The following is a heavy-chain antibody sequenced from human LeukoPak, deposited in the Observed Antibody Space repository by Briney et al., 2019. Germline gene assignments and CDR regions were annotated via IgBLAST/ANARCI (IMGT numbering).Heavy chain of an antibody. V-gene: IGHV1-2*02. D-gene: IGHD2-2*01. Sequence: ASVKVSCKASGYTFIGYYIHWVRQAPGQGLEWMGWINPYSGAINYAQKFQGRVTLTRDTSISTAYMELSRLTSGDTAVYYCARDPKSQLLLDYWGQGTLVTVSS. CDR3: ARDPKSQLLLDY. CDR2: INPYSGAI. CDR1: GYTFIGYY. J-gene: IGHJ4*02.